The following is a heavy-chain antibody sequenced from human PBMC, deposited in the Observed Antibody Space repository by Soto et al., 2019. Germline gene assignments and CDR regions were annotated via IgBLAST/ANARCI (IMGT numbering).Heavy chain of an antibody. J-gene: IGHJ4*02. V-gene: IGHV3-33*01. Sequence: QVQLVESGGGVVQPGRSLRLSCAVSGFTFSSYGMNWVRQAPGKGLEWVAAIYYDGSNKYYADSVRGRFTISRDNFKNTLYLHMNSQRAEDTAVYYCARDSKDDSSGYYAGFDYWGQGTLVTVSS. CDR1: GFTFSSYG. CDR2: IYYDGSNK. D-gene: IGHD3-22*01. CDR3: ARDSKDDSSGYYAGFDY.